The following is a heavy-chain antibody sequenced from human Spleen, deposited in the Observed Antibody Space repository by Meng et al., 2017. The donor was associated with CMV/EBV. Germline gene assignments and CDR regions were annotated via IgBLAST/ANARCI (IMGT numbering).Heavy chain of an antibody. V-gene: IGHV4-39*07. CDR1: GGSISSSSYY. CDR3: ARDRYPGAFDI. J-gene: IGHJ3*02. CDR2: IYYSRST. Sequence: SETLSLTCTVSGGSISSSSYYWGWIRQPPGKGLEWIGSIYYSRSTYYNPSLKSRVNISVDTSKNQFSLKLSSVTAAETAVYYCARDRYPGAFDIWGQGTMVTVSS. D-gene: IGHD1-1*01.